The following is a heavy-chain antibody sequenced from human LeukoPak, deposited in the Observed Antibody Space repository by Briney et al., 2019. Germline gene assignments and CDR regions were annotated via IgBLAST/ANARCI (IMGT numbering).Heavy chain of an antibody. J-gene: IGHJ6*03. CDR3: AKDLPHRASGYYMDV. CDR1: GFIFNNYG. CDR2: ISNDGGGT. V-gene: IGHV3-23*01. D-gene: IGHD1-14*01. Sequence: GRSLRLSCAASGFIFNNYGLIWVRHAPGKGLQWVSAISNDGGGTTYADFVEGRFTISRDNYKNTLYLQMNSMRAEDTAVYYCAKDLPHRASGYYMDVWGKGTTVTVSS.